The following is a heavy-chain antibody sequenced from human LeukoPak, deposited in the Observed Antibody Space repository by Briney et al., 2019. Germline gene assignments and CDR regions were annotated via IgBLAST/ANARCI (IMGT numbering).Heavy chain of an antibody. J-gene: IGHJ4*02. D-gene: IGHD3-10*01. V-gene: IGHV3-23*01. CDR3: AKRDGGY. Sequence: GGSLRLSCAASGFTFSSYAMSWVRQAPGKGLEWVSGISGSGDTTYYADSMKGRFTISRDNSENTLYLQMSSLTADDTAVYYCAKRDGGYWGQGTLVTVSS. CDR2: ISGSGDTT. CDR1: GFTFSSYA.